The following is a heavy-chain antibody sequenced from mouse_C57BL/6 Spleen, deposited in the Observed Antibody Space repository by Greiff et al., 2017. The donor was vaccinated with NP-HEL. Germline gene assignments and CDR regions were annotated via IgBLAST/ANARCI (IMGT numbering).Heavy chain of an antibody. CDR2: INYDGSST. CDR1: GFTFSDYY. J-gene: IGHJ4*01. Sequence: EVMLVESEGGLVQPGSSMKLSCTASGFTFSDYYMAWVRQVPEKCLEWVADINYDGSSTYYLDSLKSRFIISRDNAKNILYLQMSSLKSEDTATYYCARDRRDYAMDYWGRGTSVTVSS. V-gene: IGHV5-16*01. CDR3: ARDRRDYAMDY.